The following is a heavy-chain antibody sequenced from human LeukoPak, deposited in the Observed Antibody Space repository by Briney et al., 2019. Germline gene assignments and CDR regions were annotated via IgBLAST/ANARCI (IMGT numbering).Heavy chain of an antibody. CDR3: ARGGYYYDSSGYYHGDNWFDP. D-gene: IGHD3-22*01. CDR2: IYTSGST. CDR1: GGSISSYY. V-gene: IGHV4-4*07. Sequence: SETLSLTCTVSGGSISSYYWSWIRQPAGKGLEWIGRIYTSGSTNYNPSLKSRVTMSVDTSKNQFSLKLSSVTAADTAVYYCARGGYYYDSSGYYHGDNWFDPWGQGTLVTVSS. J-gene: IGHJ5*02.